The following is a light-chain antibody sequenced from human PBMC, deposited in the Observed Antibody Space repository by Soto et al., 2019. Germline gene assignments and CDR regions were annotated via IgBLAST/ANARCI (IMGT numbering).Light chain of an antibody. Sequence: DIQMTQSPSTLSASVGYRGTITCRASQSITDWLAWYQQKPGKAPKFLIYKASNLESGVPSRFSGSGSGTEFTLTISSVQPDDFASYYCQYWDNYSWTFGQGTKVEIK. CDR3: QYWDNYSWT. CDR2: KAS. V-gene: IGKV1-5*03. CDR1: QSITDW. J-gene: IGKJ1*01.